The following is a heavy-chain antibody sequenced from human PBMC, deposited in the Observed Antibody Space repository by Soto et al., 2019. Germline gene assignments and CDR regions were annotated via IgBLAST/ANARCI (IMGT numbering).Heavy chain of an antibody. CDR2: IYSGGST. D-gene: IGHD3-10*01. CDR3: ASDPGPPLYYDGSGSYYDYYYHGMDV. V-gene: IGHV3-53*01. Sequence: GGSLRLSCAASGFTVSSNYMSWVRQAPGKGLEWVSVIYSGGSTYYADSVKGRFTISRDNSKNTLYLQMNSLRAEDTAVYYCASDPGPPLYYDGSGSYYDYYYHGMDVWGQGTTVTVSS. J-gene: IGHJ6*02. CDR1: GFTVSSNY.